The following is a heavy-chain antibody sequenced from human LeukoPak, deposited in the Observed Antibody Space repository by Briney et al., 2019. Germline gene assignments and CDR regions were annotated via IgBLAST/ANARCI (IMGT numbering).Heavy chain of an antibody. D-gene: IGHD6-19*01. CDR2: ISGSGGST. CDR3: EKDLVPPTSGWYRFDFQH. J-gene: IGHJ1*01. V-gene: IGHV3-23*01. CDR1: GFTFSSYA. Sequence: GGSLRLSCAASGFTFSSYAMSWVRQAPGKGLEWVSAISGSGGSTYYADSVKGRFTISRDNSKNTLYLQMNSLRAEDTAVYYCEKDLVPPTSGWYRFDFQHWGQGTLVTVSS.